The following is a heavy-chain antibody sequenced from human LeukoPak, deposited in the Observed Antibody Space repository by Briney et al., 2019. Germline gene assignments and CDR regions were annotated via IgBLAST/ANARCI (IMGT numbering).Heavy chain of an antibody. V-gene: IGHV4-59*12. CDR2: IYYSGST. J-gene: IGHJ4*02. CDR3: ARYTVARGFDY. D-gene: IGHD4-17*01. CDR1: GGSISSYY. Sequence: SETLSLTCTVSGGSISSYYWSWIRQPPGKGLEWIGYIYYSGSTNYNPSLKSRVTISVDRSKNQFSLKLSSVTAADTAVYYCARYTVARGFDYWGQGTLVTVSS.